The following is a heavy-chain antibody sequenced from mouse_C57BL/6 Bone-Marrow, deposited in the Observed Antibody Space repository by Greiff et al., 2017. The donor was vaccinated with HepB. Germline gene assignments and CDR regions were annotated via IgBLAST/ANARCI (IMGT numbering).Heavy chain of an antibody. CDR1: GFTFSDYY. Sequence: DVKLVESEGGLVQPGSSMKLSCTASGFTFSDYYMAWVRQVPEKGLEWVANINYDGSSTYYLDSLKSRFIISRDNAKNILYLQMSSLKSEDTATYYCARVYYDYDGRYFDYWGQGTTLTVSS. V-gene: IGHV5-16*01. CDR2: INYDGSST. CDR3: ARVYYDYDGRYFDY. D-gene: IGHD2-4*01. J-gene: IGHJ2*01.